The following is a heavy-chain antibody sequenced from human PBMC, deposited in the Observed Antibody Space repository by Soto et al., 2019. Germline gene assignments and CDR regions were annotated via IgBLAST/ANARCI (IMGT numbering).Heavy chain of an antibody. CDR2: ISGSGGST. J-gene: IGHJ6*02. CDR3: AKDPEGIAADPWDYYYGMDV. D-gene: IGHD6-13*01. Sequence: PGGSLRLSCAASGFTFSSYAMSWIRQAPGKGLEWVSAISGSGGSTYYADSVKGRFTISRDNSKNTLYLQMNSLRAEDTAVYYCAKDPEGIAADPWDYYYGMDVWGQGTTVTVSS. CDR1: GFTFSSYA. V-gene: IGHV3-23*01.